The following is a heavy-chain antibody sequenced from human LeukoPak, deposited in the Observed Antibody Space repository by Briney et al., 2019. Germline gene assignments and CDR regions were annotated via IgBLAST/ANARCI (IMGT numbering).Heavy chain of an antibody. D-gene: IGHD6-19*01. CDR3: ARACLAVAGTRNYYYYYGMDV. Sequence: SETLSLTCTVSGGSISSGGYYWSWIRQHPGKGLEWIGYIYYSGSTYYDPSLKSRVTISVDTSKNQFSLKLSSVTAADTAVYYCARACLAVAGTRNYYYYYGMDVWGQGTTVTVSS. CDR2: IYYSGST. J-gene: IGHJ6*02. CDR1: GGSISSGGYY. V-gene: IGHV4-31*03.